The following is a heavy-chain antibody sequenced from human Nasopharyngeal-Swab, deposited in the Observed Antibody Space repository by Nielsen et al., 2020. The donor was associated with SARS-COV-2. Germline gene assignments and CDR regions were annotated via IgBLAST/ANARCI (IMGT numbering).Heavy chain of an antibody. Sequence: ETLSLTCAASGFTFSYYSMNWVRQAPGKGLEWVSSISSSSSYIFYADSVKGRFTISRDNAKNSLYLQMNSLRVEDTAVYYCARVHCSRSSCSAPDYYYYYMDVWGKGTTVTVSS. J-gene: IGHJ6*03. V-gene: IGHV3-21*01. CDR3: ARVHCSRSSCSAPDYYYYYMDV. CDR2: ISSSSSYI. D-gene: IGHD2-2*01. CDR1: GFTFSYYS.